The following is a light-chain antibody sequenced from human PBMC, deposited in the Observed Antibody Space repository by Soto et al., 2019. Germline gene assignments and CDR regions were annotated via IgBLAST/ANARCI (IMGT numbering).Light chain of an antibody. CDR2: DVS. J-gene: IGLJ1*01. CDR1: SSDIGGYNY. CDR3: CSYAGSTHV. Sequence: QSALTQPPSVSGSPGQSVTISCTGTSSDIGGYNYVSWYQQLPGKAPKLMIYDVSKRPSGVPDRFSGSNPGNKASLTLSGLQAEDEADYYCCSYAGSTHVFGTGTKLTVL. V-gene: IGLV2-11*01.